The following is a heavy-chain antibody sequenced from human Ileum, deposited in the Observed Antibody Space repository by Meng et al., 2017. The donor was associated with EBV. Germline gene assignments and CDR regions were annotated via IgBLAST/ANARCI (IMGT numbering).Heavy chain of an antibody. D-gene: IGHD5-24*01. Sequence: QVQLVESGGGLVKPGGXLRLSCGASGFTFSDYYMAWVRQAPGKGLEWVSYISSRSSTIYYADSVKGRFTISRDNAHNSLYLQMNSLRAEDTAVYYCAREMSTITCFDYWGQGTLVNVSS. CDR1: GFTFSDYY. CDR3: AREMSTITCFDY. CDR2: ISSRSSTI. J-gene: IGHJ4*02. V-gene: IGHV3-11*01.